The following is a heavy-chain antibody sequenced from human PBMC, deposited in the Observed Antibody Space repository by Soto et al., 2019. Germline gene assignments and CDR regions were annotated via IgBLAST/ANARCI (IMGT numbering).Heavy chain of an antibody. Sequence: QVQLVQSGAEVKKPGSSVKVSCKASGGTFSSYAISWVRQAPGQGLEWMGGIIPIFGTANYAQKFQGGVRITADESTSTAYMELSSLRSEDTAVYYCARGLKIAAAGTGFVYWCQGSLVTVSS. CDR1: GGTFSSYA. V-gene: IGHV1-69*01. CDR2: IIPIFGTA. CDR3: ARGLKIAAAGTGFVY. J-gene: IGHJ4*02. D-gene: IGHD6-13*01.